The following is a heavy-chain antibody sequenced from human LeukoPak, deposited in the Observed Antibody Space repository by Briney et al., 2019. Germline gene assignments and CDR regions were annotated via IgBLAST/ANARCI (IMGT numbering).Heavy chain of an antibody. V-gene: IGHV3-66*02. CDR2: IYSGGTT. CDR1: GFTVISNY. CDR3: ARGTGYPRVYFDY. D-gene: IGHD3-9*01. J-gene: IGHJ4*02. Sequence: PGGSRRLSCAASGFTVISNYMSWVRQAPGKGREWVSVIYSGGTTYYADSVQGRFTISRDSSKNTLSLQMKSLRSEDTAVYYCARGTGYPRVYFDYWGQGTLVTVSS.